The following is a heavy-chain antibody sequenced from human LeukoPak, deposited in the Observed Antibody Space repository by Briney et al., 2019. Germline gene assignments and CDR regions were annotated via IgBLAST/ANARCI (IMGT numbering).Heavy chain of an antibody. J-gene: IGHJ3*02. CDR2: MNPNSGNT. Sequence: GASVKVSCKASGYTFTSYDINWVRQATGQGLEWMGWMNPNSGNTGYAQKLQGRVTMTRNTSISTAYMELSSLRSEDTAVYYCARVDLYDSSGYFAFDIWGQGTMVTVSS. D-gene: IGHD3-22*01. V-gene: IGHV1-8*01. CDR1: GYTFTSYD. CDR3: ARVDLYDSSGYFAFDI.